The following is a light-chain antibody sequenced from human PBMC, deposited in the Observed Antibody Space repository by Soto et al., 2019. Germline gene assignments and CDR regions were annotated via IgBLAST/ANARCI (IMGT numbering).Light chain of an antibody. Sequence: EIVMTQSPATLSLSPGERATLSCRASQSVSSNLAWYQQKPGQAPRLLIYGASTRATGIPDRFSGSGSGTEFTLTISSLQSEDFAVYYCQQYNNWPLTFGGGTKVEIK. CDR3: QQYNNWPLT. CDR1: QSVSSN. V-gene: IGKV3-15*01. CDR2: GAS. J-gene: IGKJ4*01.